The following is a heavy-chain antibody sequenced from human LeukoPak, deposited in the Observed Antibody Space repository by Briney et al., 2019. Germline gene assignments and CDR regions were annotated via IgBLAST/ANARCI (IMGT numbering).Heavy chain of an antibody. CDR1: GYTFTDYY. Sequence: GATVKISCKASGYTFTDYYMHWVQQAPGKGLEWMGRVDPEDGETIYAEKFQGRVTITADTSTDTAYMELSSLRSEDTAVYYCATVRKSSSHYLLDYWGQGTLVTVSS. D-gene: IGHD2-15*01. CDR2: VDPEDGET. J-gene: IGHJ4*02. V-gene: IGHV1-69-2*01. CDR3: ATVRKSSSHYLLDY.